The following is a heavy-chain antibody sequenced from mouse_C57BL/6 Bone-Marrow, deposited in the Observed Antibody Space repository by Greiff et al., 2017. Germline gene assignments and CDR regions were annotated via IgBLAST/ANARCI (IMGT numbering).Heavy chain of an antibody. CDR1: GFSLTSYG. Sequence: VQLVESGPGLVQPSQSLSITCTVSGFSLTSYGVHWVRQSPGKGLEWLGVIWRGGSTDYNAAFMSRLSITKDNSKSQVFFKMNSLQADDTDTYYCAKRRDYYAMEYWGQGTSVTVSS. CDR2: IWRGGST. CDR3: AKRRDYYAMEY. V-gene: IGHV2-5*01. J-gene: IGHJ4*01.